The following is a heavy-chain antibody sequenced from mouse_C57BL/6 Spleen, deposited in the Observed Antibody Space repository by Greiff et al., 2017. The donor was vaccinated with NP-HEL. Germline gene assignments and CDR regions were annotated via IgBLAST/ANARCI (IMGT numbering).Heavy chain of an antibody. D-gene: IGHD2-4*01. CDR2: LYPRSGNT. Sequence: VKLVESGAELARPGASVKLSCKASGYTFTSYGISWVKQRTGQGLEWIGELYPRSGNTYYNEKFKGKATLTADKSSSTAYMELRSLTSEDSAVYFCAAPYDYDGGAWFAYWGQGTLVTVSA. V-gene: IGHV1-81*01. CDR1: GYTFTSYG. CDR3: AAPYDYDGGAWFAY. J-gene: IGHJ3*01.